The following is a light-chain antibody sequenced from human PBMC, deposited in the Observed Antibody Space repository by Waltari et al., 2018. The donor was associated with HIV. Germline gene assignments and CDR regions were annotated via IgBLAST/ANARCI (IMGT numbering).Light chain of an antibody. V-gene: IGLV2-14*03. CDR2: DVS. J-gene: IGLJ1*01. CDR1: SSDVGGYKF. Sequence: QSALTQPASVSGSPGQSMTIPCTGTSSDVGGYKFVSWYQQHPGRAPKLVIYDVSKRPSGVSNRFSGSKSGNTASLTISGLRAEDEADYFCSSYTTGTTYVFGAGTTVTVL. CDR3: SSYTTGTTYV.